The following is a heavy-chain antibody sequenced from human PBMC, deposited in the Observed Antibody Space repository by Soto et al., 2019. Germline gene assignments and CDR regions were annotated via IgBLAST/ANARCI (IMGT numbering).Heavy chain of an antibody. J-gene: IGHJ5*02. CDR1: GGSISSYY. D-gene: IGHD3-22*01. V-gene: IGHV4-59*01. CDR2: IYYSGST. CDR3: ARDFSGSGYPNWFDP. Sequence: SETLSLTYTVSGGSISSYYWSWIRQPPGKGLEWIGYIYYSGSTNYNPSLKSRVTISVDTSKNQFSLKLSSVTAADTAVYYCARDFSGSGYPNWFDPWGQGTLVTVSS.